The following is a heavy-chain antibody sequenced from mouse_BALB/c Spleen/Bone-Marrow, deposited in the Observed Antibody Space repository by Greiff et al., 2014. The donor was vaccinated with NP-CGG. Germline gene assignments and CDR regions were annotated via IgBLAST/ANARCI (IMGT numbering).Heavy chain of an antibody. V-gene: IGHV5-9-3*01. Sequence: EVQLQESGGGLVKPGGSLKLSCAASGFTFSSYAMSWVRQTPEKRLEWVATIGSGGRYTHYLDGVKGRFTISRDNAKNTLYLQMSSLRSEDTAMYYCARHKANWEGFVYWGQGTLVTVSA. J-gene: IGHJ3*01. CDR1: GFTFSSYA. CDR2: IGSGGRYT. CDR3: ARHKANWEGFVY. D-gene: IGHD4-1*01.